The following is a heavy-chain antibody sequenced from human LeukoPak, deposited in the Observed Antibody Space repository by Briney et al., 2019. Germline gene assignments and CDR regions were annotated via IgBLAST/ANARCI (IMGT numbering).Heavy chain of an antibody. CDR1: GFTFSSYE. J-gene: IGHJ6*03. CDR2: ISSSSSYI. CDR3: ARDGIVATISDYYYYMDV. D-gene: IGHD5-12*01. Sequence: GGSLRLSCAASGFTFSSYEMNWVRQAPGKGLEWVSSISSSSSYIYYADSVKGRFTISRDNAKNSLYLQMNSLRAEDTAVYYCARDGIVATISDYYYYMDVWGKGTTVTVSS. V-gene: IGHV3-21*01.